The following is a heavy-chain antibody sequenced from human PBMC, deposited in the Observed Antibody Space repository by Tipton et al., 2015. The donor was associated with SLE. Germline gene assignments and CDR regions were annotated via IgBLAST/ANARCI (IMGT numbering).Heavy chain of an antibody. Sequence: PSLTCTVSGGSISSGGYYWSWIRQHPGKGLEWIGYIYYSGSTYYNPSLKSRVTISVDTSKNQFSLKLSFVTAADTAVYYCARDTIFGVAHWGQGTLVTVSS. V-gene: IGHV4-31*03. D-gene: IGHD3-3*01. J-gene: IGHJ4*02. CDR2: IYYSGST. CDR3: ARDTIFGVAH. CDR1: GGSISSGGYY.